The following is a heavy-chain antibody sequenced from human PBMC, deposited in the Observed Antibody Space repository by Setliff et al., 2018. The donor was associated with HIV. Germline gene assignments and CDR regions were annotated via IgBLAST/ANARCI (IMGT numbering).Heavy chain of an antibody. D-gene: IGHD3-3*01. CDR3: AHTTSFDFWTPGPMDV. CDR2: IYWNDDK. CDR1: GFSLITSGVG. V-gene: IGHV2-5*01. Sequence: SGPTLVNPTQTLSLTCTFSGFSLITSGVGVGWIRQPPGKALEWLAPIYWNDDKRYSPSLKSRLTIRKDASKNQVVLTMTKMDPVDTGTYYCAHTTSFDFWTPGPMDVWGKGTTVTVSS. J-gene: IGHJ6*03.